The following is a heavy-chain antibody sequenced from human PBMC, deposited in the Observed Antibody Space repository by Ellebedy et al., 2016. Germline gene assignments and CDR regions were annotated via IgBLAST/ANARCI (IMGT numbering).Heavy chain of an antibody. CDR3: ARVRSPDYSTNYDLDV. Sequence: GGSLRLSXAASGFPFVDYDMNWVRQAQGKGLEWVAAISNDGNDENYGASVKGRFSISRDNSKNRVYLQMSSLRVEDTAVYSCARVRSPDYSTNYDLDVWGQGTTVTVSS. D-gene: IGHD3-22*01. V-gene: IGHV3-30*03. CDR2: ISNDGNDE. J-gene: IGHJ6*02. CDR1: GFPFVDYD.